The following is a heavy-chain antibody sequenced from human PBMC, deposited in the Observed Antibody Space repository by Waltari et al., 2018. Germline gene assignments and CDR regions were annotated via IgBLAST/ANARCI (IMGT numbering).Heavy chain of an antibody. J-gene: IGHJ4*02. CDR2: IRCTTSYL. Sequence: EVQLVESGGGLVKPGGSLRLSCAASGFTFSNYGMNWVRQAPGKGLEWVSAIRCTTSYLYYADSVRGRFTIPRDNAKNSLFPQMNLLRGEDTAVYYCARGVVDSWGQGTLVTVSS. CDR3: ARGVVDS. V-gene: IGHV3-21*01. CDR1: GFTFSNYG.